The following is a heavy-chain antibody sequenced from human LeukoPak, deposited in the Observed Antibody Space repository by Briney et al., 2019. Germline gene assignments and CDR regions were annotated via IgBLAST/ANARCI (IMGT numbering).Heavy chain of an antibody. V-gene: IGHV4-59*01. Sequence: PSETLSLTCTVSGGSISSYYWSWIRQPPGKGLEWIGYIYYSGSTNYNPSLKSRVTISVDTSKNQFSLKLSSVTVADTAVYYCARVPRGGYDSSGRTLNWFDPWGQGTLVTVSS. CDR3: ARVPRGGYDSSGRTLNWFDP. CDR2: IYYSGST. CDR1: GGSISSYY. D-gene: IGHD3-22*01. J-gene: IGHJ5*02.